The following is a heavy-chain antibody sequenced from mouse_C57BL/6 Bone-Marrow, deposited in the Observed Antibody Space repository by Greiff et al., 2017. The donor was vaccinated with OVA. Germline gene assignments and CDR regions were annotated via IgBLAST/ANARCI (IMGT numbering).Heavy chain of an antibody. CDR3: ASDYDGGGFDY. D-gene: IGHD2-4*01. CDR2: INSDGGST. V-gene: IGHV5-2*01. J-gene: IGHJ2*01. Sequence: EVKVVESGGGLVQPGESLKLSCESTEYEFPSHDMSWVRKTPEKRLELVAAINSDGGSTYYPDTMERRFIISRDNTKKTLYLQMSSLRSEDTALYYCASDYDGGGFDYWGQGTTLTVSS. CDR1: EYEFPSHD.